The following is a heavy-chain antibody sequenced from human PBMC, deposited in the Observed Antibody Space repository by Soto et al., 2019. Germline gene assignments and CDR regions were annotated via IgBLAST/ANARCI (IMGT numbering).Heavy chain of an antibody. CDR3: ARDRKLRYFDPDAFEI. D-gene: IGHD3-9*01. J-gene: IGHJ3*02. CDR1: GGSISSYY. V-gene: IGHV4-59*01. Sequence: SETLSLTCTVSGGSISSYYWSWIRQPPGKGLEWIGYIYYSGSTNYNPSLKSRVTISVDTSKNQFSLKLSSVTAADTAVYYCARDRKLRYFDPDAFEIWGQGTMVTV. CDR2: IYYSGST.